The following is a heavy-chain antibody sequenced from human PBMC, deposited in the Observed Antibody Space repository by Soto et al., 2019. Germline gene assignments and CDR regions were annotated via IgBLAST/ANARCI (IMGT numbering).Heavy chain of an antibody. D-gene: IGHD6-13*01. Sequence: GGSLRLSCAASGFTFSSYGMHWVRQAPGKGLEGVAVIWYDGSNKYYAASVKGRFTISRDNSKNTLYLQMNSLRAEDTAVYYCARDRAIAAAGLLYYYYGMDVWGQGTTVTVSS. J-gene: IGHJ6*02. CDR3: ARDRAIAAAGLLYYYYGMDV. CDR1: GFTFSSYG. V-gene: IGHV3-33*01. CDR2: IWYDGSNK.